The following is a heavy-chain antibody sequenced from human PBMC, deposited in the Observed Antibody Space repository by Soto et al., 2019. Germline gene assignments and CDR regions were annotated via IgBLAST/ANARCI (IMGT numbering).Heavy chain of an antibody. D-gene: IGHD3-22*01. Sequence: PGGSLRLSCAASGFTFSSYAMSWVRQAPGKGLEWVSAISGSGGSTYYADSVKGRFTISRDNSKNTLYLQMNSLGAEDTAVYYCAKVKVRDYYGMDVWGQGTTVTVSS. CDR1: GFTFSSYA. J-gene: IGHJ6*02. CDR3: AKVKVRDYYGMDV. V-gene: IGHV3-23*01. CDR2: ISGSGGST.